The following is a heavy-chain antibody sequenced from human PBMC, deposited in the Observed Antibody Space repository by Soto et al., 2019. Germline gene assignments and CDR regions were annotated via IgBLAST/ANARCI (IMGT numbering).Heavy chain of an antibody. J-gene: IGHJ6*02. V-gene: IGHV1-8*01. Sequence: ASVKVSCKASGYTFTSYDINWVRQATGQGLEWMGWMNPNSGNTGYAQKFQGRVTMTRNTSISTAYMELSSLRSEDTAVYYCARGSKLWFSSYYYGMDVWGQGTTVTVSS. CDR3: ARGSKLWFSSYYYGMDV. CDR2: MNPNSGNT. CDR1: GYTFTSYD. D-gene: IGHD5-18*01.